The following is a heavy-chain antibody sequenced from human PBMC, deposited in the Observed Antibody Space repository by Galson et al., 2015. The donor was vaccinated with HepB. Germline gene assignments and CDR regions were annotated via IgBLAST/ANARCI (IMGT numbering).Heavy chain of an antibody. D-gene: IGHD6-13*01. CDR3: AKDSMLAAARTGGVGY. Sequence: SLRLSCAASGFTFSSYGMHWVRQAPGKGLEWVAFIRYDGSNKYYADSVKGRFTISRDNSKNTLYLQMNSLRAEDTAVYYCAKDSMLAAARTGGVGYWGQGTLVTVSS. J-gene: IGHJ4*02. CDR1: GFTFSSYG. V-gene: IGHV3-30*02. CDR2: IRYDGSNK.